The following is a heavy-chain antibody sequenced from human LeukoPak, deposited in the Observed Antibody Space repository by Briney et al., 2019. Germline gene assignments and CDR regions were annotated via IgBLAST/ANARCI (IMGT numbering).Heavy chain of an antibody. Sequence: SETLSLTCTVSGGSISSSSYYWGWIRQSPGKGLEWIGSIYHSGSTYYNPSLKSRVTMSVDTSKKQFSLNLSSVTAADTAVYYCATTPREYSSTWYYFDYWGQGILVTVSS. D-gene: IGHD6-13*01. V-gene: IGHV4-39*07. J-gene: IGHJ4*02. CDR1: GGSISSSSYY. CDR2: IYHSGST. CDR3: ATTPREYSSTWYYFDY.